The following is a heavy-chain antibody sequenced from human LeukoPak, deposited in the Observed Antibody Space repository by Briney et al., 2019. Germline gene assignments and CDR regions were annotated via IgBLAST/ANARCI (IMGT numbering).Heavy chain of an antibody. CDR3: VRDQGRPGDY. D-gene: IGHD2-2*01. CDR1: GFTFSDHF. V-gene: IGHV3-72*01. CDR2: TRNKVHNYTT. J-gene: IGHJ4*01. Sequence: PGGSLRLSCAASGFTFSDHFLDWVRQAPGKGLEWVGRTRNKVHNYTTSYAASVKGRFTISRHASKKLMYLQMNSLKTEDTAVYFCVRDQGRPGDYWGHGTLVTVSS.